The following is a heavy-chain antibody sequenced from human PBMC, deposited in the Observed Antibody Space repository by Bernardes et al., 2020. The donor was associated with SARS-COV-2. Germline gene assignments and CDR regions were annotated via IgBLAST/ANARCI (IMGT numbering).Heavy chain of an antibody. J-gene: IGHJ4*02. CDR1: GYTFTSYY. CDR3: ARDGDDGYLYF. D-gene: IGHD2-21*02. Sequence: ASVKVSCKASGYTFTSYYIHWVRQAPGQGLEWMGWINPSSGVPKYAQKFQGRVTMTSDTAITTAYMDLSRLRSDDTAVYYCARDGDDGYLYFWGQGALVTVSS. V-gene: IGHV1-2*02. CDR2: INPSSGVP.